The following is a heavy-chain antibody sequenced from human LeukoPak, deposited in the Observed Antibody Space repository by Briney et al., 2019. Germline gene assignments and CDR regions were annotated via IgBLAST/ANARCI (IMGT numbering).Heavy chain of an antibody. CDR3: ARARPDYYDSSGYYPYGYYGMDV. J-gene: IGHJ6*02. CDR2: IYYSGGT. D-gene: IGHD3-22*01. Sequence: SETLSLTCTVSGGSISSYYWSWIRQPPGKGLEWIGYIYYSGGTNYNPSLKSRVTISVDTSKNQFSLKLSSVTAADTAVYYCARARPDYYDSSGYYPYGYYGMDVWGQGTTVTVSS. CDR1: GGSISSYY. V-gene: IGHV4-59*01.